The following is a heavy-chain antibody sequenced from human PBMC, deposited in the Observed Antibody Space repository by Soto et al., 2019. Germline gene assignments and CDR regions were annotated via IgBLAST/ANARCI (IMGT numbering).Heavy chain of an antibody. Sequence: QVQLQQWGAGLLKPSETLSLTCAVYGGSFSGYYWSWIRQPPGKGLEWIGEINHSGSTNYNPSLKSRVTISVDTSKNQFSLKLSSVTAADTAVYYCARGPRTRPHYCTNGVCYSLRTDYWGQGTLVTVSS. CDR2: INHSGST. CDR1: GGSFSGYY. V-gene: IGHV4-34*01. CDR3: ARGPRTRPHYCTNGVCYSLRTDY. D-gene: IGHD2-8*01. J-gene: IGHJ4*02.